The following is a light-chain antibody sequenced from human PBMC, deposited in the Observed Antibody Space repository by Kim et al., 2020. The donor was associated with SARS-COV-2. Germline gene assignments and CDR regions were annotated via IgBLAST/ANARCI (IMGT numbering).Light chain of an antibody. CDR1: QDIHNS. Sequence: AIQITQSPSSLSASTGDRVTITCRASQDIHNSVAWYQQKPGKAPKLLMYAASTLQGGVPSRFSGSGSGAEFTLTISSLQSDDFATYHCQQYNDYPRTIGQGTKVDIK. CDR2: AAS. J-gene: IGKJ1*01. V-gene: IGKV1-8*01. CDR3: QQYNDYPRT.